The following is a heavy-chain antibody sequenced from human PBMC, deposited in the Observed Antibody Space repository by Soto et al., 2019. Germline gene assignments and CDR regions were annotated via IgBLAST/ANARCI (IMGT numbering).Heavy chain of an antibody. CDR2: IRGVAGST. Sequence: PGGSLRLSCAASGFTFSTFDMTWVRQAPGKGLEWVSLIRGVAGSTHYPDSVKGRFTISKDTSNNVLYLEMNNLRADDTAVYFSVKGAGLAYWGQENRVTVSS. V-gene: IGHV3-23*01. CDR3: VKGAGLAY. J-gene: IGHJ4*02. CDR1: GFTFSTFD.